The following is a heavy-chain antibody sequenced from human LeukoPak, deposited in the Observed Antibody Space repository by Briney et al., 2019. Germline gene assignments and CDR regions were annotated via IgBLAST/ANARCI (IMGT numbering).Heavy chain of an antibody. CDR3: ARWLDY. V-gene: IGHV4-34*01. J-gene: IGHJ4*02. Sequence: GSLRLSCAASGFTFSNAWMSWIRQPPGKGLEWIGEINHSGSTNYNPSLKSRVTISVDTSKNQFSLKLSSVTAADTAGYYCARWLDYWGQGTLVTVSS. CDR2: INHSGST. D-gene: IGHD3-22*01. CDR1: GFTFSNAW.